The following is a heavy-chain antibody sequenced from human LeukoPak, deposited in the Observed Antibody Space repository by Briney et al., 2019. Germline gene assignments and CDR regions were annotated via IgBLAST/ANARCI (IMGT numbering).Heavy chain of an antibody. J-gene: IGHJ4*02. CDR2: LAQDGGEI. Sequence: GSLRLSCAASGFTFSSYWMSWVRQPPGKGLEWVANLAQDGGEIYYVDSVKGRFTISRDNAKSSLYLQMNSLRAEDTAVYYCVRDIVGSTGTDYWGQGTLVTVSS. CDR3: VRDIVGSTGTDY. D-gene: IGHD1-26*01. CDR1: GFTFSSYW. V-gene: IGHV3-7*01.